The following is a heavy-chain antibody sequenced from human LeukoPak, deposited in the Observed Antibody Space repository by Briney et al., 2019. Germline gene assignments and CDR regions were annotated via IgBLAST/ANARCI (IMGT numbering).Heavy chain of an antibody. CDR1: GGSFGGYY. D-gene: IGHD6-13*01. CDR3: ARGRPLYSSSWTSDY. Sequence: RPSETLSPTCAVYGGSFGGYYWSWIRQPPGKGLEWIGEINHSGSTNYNPSLKSRVTISVDTSKNQFSLKLSSVTAADTAVYYCARGRPLYSSSWTSDYWGQGTLVTVSS. V-gene: IGHV4-34*01. J-gene: IGHJ4*02. CDR2: INHSGST.